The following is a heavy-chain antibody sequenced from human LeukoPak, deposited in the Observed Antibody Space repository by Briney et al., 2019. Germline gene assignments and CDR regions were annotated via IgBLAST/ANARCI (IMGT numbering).Heavy chain of an antibody. D-gene: IGHD2-21*01. V-gene: IGHV1-69*05. CDR1: GGTFSSYA. CDR2: IIPIFGTA. CDR3: ARRVKAILDSWFDP. Sequence: SVKVSCKASGGTFSSYAISWVRQAPGQGLEWMGGIIPIFGTANYAQKFQGRVTITTDESTSTAYMELSSLRSEDTAVYYCARRVKAILDSWFDPWGQGTLVTVSS. J-gene: IGHJ5*02.